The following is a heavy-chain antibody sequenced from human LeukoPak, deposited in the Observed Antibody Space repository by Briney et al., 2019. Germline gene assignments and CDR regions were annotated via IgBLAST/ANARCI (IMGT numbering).Heavy chain of an antibody. CDR3: AREGMDTAMVVADY. CDR2: VTRDGGST. V-gene: IGHV3-43*01. D-gene: IGHD5-18*01. Sequence: GGSLRLSCAASGFSFDDYTMHWVRQAPGKGLEWVSLVTRDGGSTFYADSVKGRFTISRDNAKNSLYLQMNSLRAEDTAVYYCAREGMDTAMVVADYWGQGTLVTVSS. J-gene: IGHJ4*02. CDR1: GFSFDDYT.